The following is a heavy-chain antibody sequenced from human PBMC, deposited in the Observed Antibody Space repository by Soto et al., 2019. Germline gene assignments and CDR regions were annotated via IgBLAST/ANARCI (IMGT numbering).Heavy chain of an antibody. D-gene: IGHD3-16*01. J-gene: IGHJ6*03. V-gene: IGHV3-30*18. CDR3: AKGVPPRGLSLRYYYYMDV. CDR1: GFPFSSYG. Sequence: QVQLVESGGGVVQPGRSLRLSCAASGFPFSSYGMHWVRQAPGKGLEWVSVISYDGSNKYYADSVKGRFTISRDDSKNTLYLQMNRLRAEDTAVYYCAKGVPPRGLSLRYYYYMDVWGKGTTVTVSS. CDR2: ISYDGSNK.